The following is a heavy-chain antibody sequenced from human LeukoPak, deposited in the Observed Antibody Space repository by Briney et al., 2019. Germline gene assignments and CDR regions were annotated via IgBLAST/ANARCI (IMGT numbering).Heavy chain of an antibody. Sequence: PSETLSLTCTVSGGSISSYYWSWIRQPPGKGLEWIGYIYYSGSTNYNPSLKSRVTISVDTSKNQSSLKLSSMTAADTAVSYCAREGSSGRLDYWGKGTLVTVSS. V-gene: IGHV4-59*01. CDR2: IYYSGST. CDR3: AREGSSGRLDY. CDR1: GGSISSYY. J-gene: IGHJ4*02. D-gene: IGHD6-19*01.